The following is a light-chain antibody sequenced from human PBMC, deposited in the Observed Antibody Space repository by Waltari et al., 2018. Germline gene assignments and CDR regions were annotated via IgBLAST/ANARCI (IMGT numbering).Light chain of an antibody. V-gene: IGLV3-21*03. J-gene: IGLJ2*01. CDR3: QVWDAIDAPVL. Sequence: SYVLTQPPSVSVAPGKTAKISCGGTNTGRKSGRWYQQKPGQAPILVVFDDSDRPAGNPGRFAGSTAGNAAPLTIRRAEAGDEADYCCQVWDAIDAPVLFGGGTKLTV. CDR1: NTGRKS. CDR2: DDS.